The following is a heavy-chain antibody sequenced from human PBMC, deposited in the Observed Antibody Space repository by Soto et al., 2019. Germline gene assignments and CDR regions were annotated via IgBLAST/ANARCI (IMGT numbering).Heavy chain of an antibody. D-gene: IGHD1-7*01. CDR3: ASSPRHNWNYLSRYYYYYMDV. Sequence: SETLSLTCAVYGGSFSGYYWSWIRQPPGKGLEWIGEINHSGSTNYNPSLKSRVTISVDTSKNLFSLMLSFVTAADTALYYCASSPRHNWNYLSRYYYYYMDVWGKGTTVTVSS. J-gene: IGHJ6*03. V-gene: IGHV4-34*01. CDR1: GGSFSGYY. CDR2: INHSGST.